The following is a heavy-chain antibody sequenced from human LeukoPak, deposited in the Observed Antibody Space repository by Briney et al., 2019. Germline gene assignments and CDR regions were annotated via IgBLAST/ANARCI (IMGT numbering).Heavy chain of an antibody. CDR1: GFTVSNDY. V-gene: IGHV3-53*01. J-gene: IGHJ6*02. Sequence: GGSLRLSCAVSGFTVSNDYMSWVRQAPGKGLEWVSVIYGGGATYYADSVRGRFTISRDNSKNTLYLQMNSLRAEDTAVYYCAKEAGVYPPRPVWGQGTTVTVSS. D-gene: IGHD3-10*01. CDR2: IYGGGAT. CDR3: AKEAGVYPPRPV.